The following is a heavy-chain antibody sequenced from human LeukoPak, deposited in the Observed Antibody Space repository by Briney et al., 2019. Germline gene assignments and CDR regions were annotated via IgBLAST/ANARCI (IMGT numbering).Heavy chain of an antibody. CDR2: IYHSGST. CDR1: GYSISSDYY. CDR3: ARGKSRGSHIDY. D-gene: IGHD1-26*01. Sequence: PSETLSLTCTVSGYSISSDYYWGWIRQPPGKGLEWIGSIYHSGSTYYKPSLKSRVTISVDTSKNQFFLRLRSVTAADTAVYYCARGKSRGSHIDYWGQGTLVTVSS. J-gene: IGHJ4*02. V-gene: IGHV4-38-2*02.